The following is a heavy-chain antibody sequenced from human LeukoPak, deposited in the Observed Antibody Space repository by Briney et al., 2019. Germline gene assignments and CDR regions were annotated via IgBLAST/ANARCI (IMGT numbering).Heavy chain of an antibody. CDR1: GCTFTSYG. CDR2: ISAYNGNT. D-gene: IGHD2-2*01. Sequence: VASVKVSCKASGCTFTSYGISWVRQAPGQGLEWMGWISAYNGNTNYAQKLQGRVTMTTDTSTSTAYMELGSLRSDDTAVYYCASSHRIPHCSSTSCQSSGFDYWGQGTLVTVSS. V-gene: IGHV1-18*04. CDR3: ASSHRIPHCSSTSCQSSGFDY. J-gene: IGHJ4*02.